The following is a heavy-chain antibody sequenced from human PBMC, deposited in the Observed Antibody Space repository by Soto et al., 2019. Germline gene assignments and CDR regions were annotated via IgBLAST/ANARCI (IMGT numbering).Heavy chain of an antibody. Sequence: GGSLRLSCAASGFPFADYSMHWVRQAPVKWLEWVSAISGSGGRTYYADSVKVRFTISRDNSKNTMYLQMNSLRAEDTAVYYCAKDHRIAAAGSDYWGQGTLVTVSS. J-gene: IGHJ4*02. D-gene: IGHD6-13*01. V-gene: IGHV3-23*01. CDR3: AKDHRIAAAGSDY. CDR1: GFPFADYS. CDR2: ISGSGGRT.